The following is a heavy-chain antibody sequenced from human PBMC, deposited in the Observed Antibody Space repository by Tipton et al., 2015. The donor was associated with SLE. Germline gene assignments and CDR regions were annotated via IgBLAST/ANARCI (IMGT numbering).Heavy chain of an antibody. CDR1: GGSFSGYY. V-gene: IGHV4-34*09. CDR2: INHSGST. J-gene: IGHJ3*02. CDR3: AREGVTETGIGAFDI. Sequence: TLSLTCAVYGGSFSGYYWSWIRQPPGKGLEWIGEINHSGSTNYNPSLKSRVTISVDTSKNQFSLRLSSVTAADTAVYFCAREGVTETGIGAFDIWGQGTMVTVSS. D-gene: IGHD1-14*01.